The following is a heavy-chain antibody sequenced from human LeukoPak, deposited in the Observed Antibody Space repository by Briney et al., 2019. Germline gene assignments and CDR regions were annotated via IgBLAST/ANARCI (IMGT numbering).Heavy chain of an antibody. CDR2: IIPIFGTA. Sequence: ASVKVSCKASGGTFSSYAISWVRQAPGQGLEWMGGIIPIFGTANYAQKFQGRVTITRDTSASTAYMELSSLRSEDTAVYYCALFPADDAFDIWGQGTMVTVSS. CDR1: GGTFSSYA. V-gene: IGHV1-69*05. CDR3: ALFPADDAFDI. J-gene: IGHJ3*02. D-gene: IGHD2-21*01.